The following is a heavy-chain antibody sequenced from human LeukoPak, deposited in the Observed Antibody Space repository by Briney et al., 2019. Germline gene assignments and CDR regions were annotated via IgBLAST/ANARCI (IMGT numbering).Heavy chain of an antibody. CDR2: INPSGGST. CDR1: GYTFTSYY. Sequence: ASVKVSCKASGYTFTSYYMHWVRQAPGQGLEWMGIINPSGGSTSYAQKFQGRVTMTRDMSTSTVYMELSSLRSEDTAVYYCARRWVGGALDIWGQGTMVTVSS. J-gene: IGHJ3*02. V-gene: IGHV1-46*01. CDR3: ARRWVGGALDI. D-gene: IGHD3-16*01.